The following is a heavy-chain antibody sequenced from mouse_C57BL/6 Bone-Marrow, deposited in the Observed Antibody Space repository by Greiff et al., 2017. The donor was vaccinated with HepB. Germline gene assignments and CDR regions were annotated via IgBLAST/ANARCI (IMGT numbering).Heavy chain of an antibody. Sequence: VQLQQSGAELARPGASVKLSCKASGYTFTSYGISWVKQRPGQGLEWIGEIYPRSGNTYYNEKFKGKATLTADKSSRTAYRELRSLTSEDSAVYFCAGYYYGSSYKDYFDYWGQGTTLTVSS. CDR2: IYPRSGNT. CDR1: GYTFTSYG. J-gene: IGHJ2*01. V-gene: IGHV1-81*01. CDR3: AGYYYGSSYKDYFDY. D-gene: IGHD1-1*01.